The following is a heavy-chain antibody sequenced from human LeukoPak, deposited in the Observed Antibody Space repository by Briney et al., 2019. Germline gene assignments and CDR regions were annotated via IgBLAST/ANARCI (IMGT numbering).Heavy chain of an antibody. CDR2: INTNNGNT. Sequence: ASVKVSCKTSGYIFTNYGITWVRQAPGQGLEWMGWINTNNGNTNYAQKLQGRVTMTTDTSTTTACMELRNLRSDDTAVYYCARGPIAAAGDNWGQGTLVTVSS. V-gene: IGHV1-18*01. CDR3: ARGPIAAAGDN. CDR1: GYIFTNYG. D-gene: IGHD6-13*01. J-gene: IGHJ4*02.